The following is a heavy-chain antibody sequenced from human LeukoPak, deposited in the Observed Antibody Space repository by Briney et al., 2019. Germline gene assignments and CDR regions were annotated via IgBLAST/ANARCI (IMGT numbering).Heavy chain of an antibody. Sequence: PSETLSLTCTVSGGSISSSSYYWGWIRQPPGKGLERIGSIYYSGSTYYNPSLKSRVTISVDTSKNQFSLKLSSVTAADTAVYYCARVPVVVAATLFDYWGQGTLVTVSS. CDR3: ARVPVVVAATLFDY. V-gene: IGHV4-39*01. CDR2: IYYSGST. D-gene: IGHD2-15*01. J-gene: IGHJ4*02. CDR1: GGSISSSSYY.